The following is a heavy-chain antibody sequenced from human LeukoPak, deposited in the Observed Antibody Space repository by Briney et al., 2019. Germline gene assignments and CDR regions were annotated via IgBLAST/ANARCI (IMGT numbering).Heavy chain of an antibody. D-gene: IGHD2-8*01. J-gene: IGHJ3*02. V-gene: IGHV4-61*02. CDR3: ARGPGSATKEAFDI. CDR1: SGSISSRPYY. CDR2: IYSSGIF. Sequence: SQTLSLTCTVSSGSISSRPYYWSWIRQPAGKEVEWIGRIYSSGIFDYNASLKSRVTLSIDTSKNSFSLRLSSVTATDTAVYYCARGPGSATKEAFDIWGQGTMVTVSS.